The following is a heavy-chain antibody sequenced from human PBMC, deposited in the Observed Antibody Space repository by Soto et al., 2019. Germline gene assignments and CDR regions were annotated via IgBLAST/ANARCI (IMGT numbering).Heavy chain of an antibody. V-gene: IGHV3-15*01. J-gene: IGHJ4*02. Sequence: GGSLRLSCAASGFSFSNAWMSWVRQAPGKGLEWVGRIKSKTDGGTIDYAAPVKGRFTISRDDSKNTLYLQMNSLKIEDAAVYYCATQTKVVVVAATAPASFWGQGTLVTVS. CDR3: ATQTKVVVVAATAPASF. CDR1: GFSFSNAW. D-gene: IGHD2-15*01. CDR2: IKSKTDGGTI.